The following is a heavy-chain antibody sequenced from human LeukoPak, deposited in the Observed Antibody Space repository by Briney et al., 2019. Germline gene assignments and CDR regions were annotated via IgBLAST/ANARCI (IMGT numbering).Heavy chain of an antibody. D-gene: IGHD3/OR15-3a*01. CDR3: ARDRGEVDWLKNWFDP. Sequence: ASVKVSCKASGYTFTSYGISWVRQAPGQGLEWMGWISAYNGNTNYAQKLQGRVTMTRDTSTSTVYMELSSLRSKDTAVYYCARDRGEVDWLKNWFDPWGQGTLVTVSS. V-gene: IGHV1-18*01. CDR1: GYTFTSYG. J-gene: IGHJ5*02. CDR2: ISAYNGNT.